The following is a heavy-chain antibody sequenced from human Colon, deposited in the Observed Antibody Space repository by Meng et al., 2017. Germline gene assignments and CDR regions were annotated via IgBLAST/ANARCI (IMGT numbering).Heavy chain of an antibody. V-gene: IGHV4-34*02. CDR2: IDHFGIS. CDR3: ATGLRHGDWFDP. CDR1: GWSFSGFY. D-gene: IGHD4-17*01. J-gene: IGHJ5*02. Sequence: QVQIQQGGAGLFEPSETLSLTCAVSGWSFSGFYWSWIRQPPGKGLEWIGEIDHFGISNYNSSLKGRLTMSVDTSKKQISLTLTSVTAADTAVYYCATGLRHGDWFDPWGPGTLVTVSS.